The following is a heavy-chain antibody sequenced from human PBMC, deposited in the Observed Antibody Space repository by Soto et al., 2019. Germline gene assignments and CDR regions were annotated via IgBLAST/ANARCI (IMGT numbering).Heavy chain of an antibody. Sequence: GGSLRLSCAASGFTFSGYSMNWVRQAPGKGLEWVSYISSSSTTIYYADSVKGRFTISRDNAKNSLYLQMNSLGAEDTAVYYCTRRYCSGGSCHADYWGQGTLVTVSS. CDR2: ISSSSTTI. J-gene: IGHJ4*02. CDR3: TRRYCSGGSCHADY. CDR1: GFTFSGYS. V-gene: IGHV3-48*01. D-gene: IGHD2-15*01.